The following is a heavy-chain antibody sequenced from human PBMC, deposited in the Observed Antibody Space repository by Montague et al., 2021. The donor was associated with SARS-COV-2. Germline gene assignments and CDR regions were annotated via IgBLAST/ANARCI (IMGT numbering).Heavy chain of an antibody. CDR2: IYHTGIT. V-gene: IGHV4-39*07. D-gene: IGHD3-10*01. CDR1: GDSISSTVYY. CDR3: VRVAWFGELSLADY. Sequence: SETLSLTCTVAGDSISSTVYYWGWMRQPPGKRLEWIGTIYHTGITHYNPSLKSRVTLSVDTSKNQLSLNMTSVTAADTAVYFCVRVAWFGELSLADYWGQGTLVAVSS. J-gene: IGHJ4*02.